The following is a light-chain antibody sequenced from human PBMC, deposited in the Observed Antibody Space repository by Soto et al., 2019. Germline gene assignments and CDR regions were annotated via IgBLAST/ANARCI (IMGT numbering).Light chain of an antibody. J-gene: IGLJ3*02. CDR1: SSNIGDNS. CDR3: STWDDSLNGRV. Sequence: QSVLTQPPSASGTPGQRVVISCSGSSSNIGDNSVSWYQQLPGTAPKLLIYTNDQRPSGVPDRFSASKSGTSASLAISGLRSEDEADYHCSTWDDSLNGRVFGGWTKVTVL. CDR2: TND. V-gene: IGLV1-47*01.